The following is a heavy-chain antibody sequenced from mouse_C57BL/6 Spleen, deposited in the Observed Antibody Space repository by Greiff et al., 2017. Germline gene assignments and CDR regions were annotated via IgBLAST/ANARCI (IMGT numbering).Heavy chain of an antibody. V-gene: IGHV1-69*01. J-gene: IGHJ1*03. D-gene: IGHD1-1*01. CDR2: IDPSDSYT. Sequence: QVQLKQPGAELVMPGASVKLSCKASGYTFTSYWMHWVKQRPGQGLAWIGEIDPSDSYTNYNQKFKGKSTLTVDKSSSTAYMQLSSLTSEDSAVYYCARSIYYYGSSDYWYFDVWGTGTTVTVSS. CDR1: GYTFTSYW. CDR3: ARSIYYYGSSDYWYFDV.